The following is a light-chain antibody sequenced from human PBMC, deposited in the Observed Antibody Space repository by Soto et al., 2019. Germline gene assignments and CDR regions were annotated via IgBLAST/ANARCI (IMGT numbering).Light chain of an antibody. Sequence: DIQMTQSPSTLSGSVGDRVSVTWRASQTISSWLAWYQQKPGKAPKLLIYDASSLESGVPSRFSGSGSGTEFTLTISSLQPDDFATYYCQQYNDFSWTFGQGTKVDIK. J-gene: IGKJ1*01. V-gene: IGKV1-5*01. CDR1: QTISSW. CDR3: QQYNDFSWT. CDR2: DAS.